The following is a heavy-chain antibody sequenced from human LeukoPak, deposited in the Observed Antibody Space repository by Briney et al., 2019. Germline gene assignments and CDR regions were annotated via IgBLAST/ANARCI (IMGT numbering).Heavy chain of an antibody. CDR3: ARHPLVGATLIDY. J-gene: IGHJ4*02. CDR1: GFTFSSYS. D-gene: IGHD1-26*01. Sequence: GGSLRLSCAASGFTFSSYSMNWVRHAPGKGLEWVSSISSSSSYIYYADSVKGRFTISRDNAKNSLYLQMNSLRAEDTAVYYCARHPLVGATLIDYWGQGTLVTVSS. V-gene: IGHV3-21*01. CDR2: ISSSSSYI.